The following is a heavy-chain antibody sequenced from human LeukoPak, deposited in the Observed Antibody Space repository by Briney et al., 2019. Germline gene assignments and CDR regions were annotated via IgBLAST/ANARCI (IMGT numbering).Heavy chain of an antibody. CDR3: ARCCSSTSCSYYYYMDV. CDR1: GFTFSSYS. J-gene: IGHJ6*03. V-gene: IGHV3-21*01. Sequence: GSLRLSCAASGFTFSSYSMNWVRQAPGTGLEWVSSISSSSSYIYYADSVKGRFTISRDNAKNSLYLQMNSLRAEDTAVYYCARCCSSTSCSYYYYMDVWGKGTTVTVSS. D-gene: IGHD2-2*01. CDR2: ISSSSSYI.